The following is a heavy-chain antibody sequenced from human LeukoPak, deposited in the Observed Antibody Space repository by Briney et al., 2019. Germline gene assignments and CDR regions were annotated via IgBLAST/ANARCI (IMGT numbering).Heavy chain of an antibody. CDR1: GGSVSSGSYY. V-gene: IGHV4-61*01. D-gene: IGHD3-16*02. CDR3: ARDNSDYDYVWGSYRRFDY. J-gene: IGHJ4*02. CDR2: IYYSGST. Sequence: KPSETLSLTCTVSGGSVSSGSYYWSWIRQPPGKGLEWIGYIYYSGSTNYNPSLKSRVTISVDTYKNQFSLKLSSVTAAATAVYYCARDNSDYDYVWGSYRRFDYWGQGTLVTVSS.